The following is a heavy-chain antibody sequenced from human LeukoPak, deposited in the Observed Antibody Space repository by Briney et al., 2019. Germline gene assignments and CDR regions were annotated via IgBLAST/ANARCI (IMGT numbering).Heavy chain of an antibody. CDR2: ISGSGGST. J-gene: IGHJ5*02. V-gene: IGHV3-23*01. D-gene: IGHD3-3*01. CDR1: GFTFSSYA. CDR3: AFTIFGVVISEDWFDP. Sequence: QTGGSLRLSCAASGFTFSSYAMSWVRQAPGKGLEWVSAISGSGGSTYYADSVKGRFTISRDNSKNTLYLQMNSLRAEDTAVYYCAFTIFGVVISEDWFDPWGQGTLVTVSS.